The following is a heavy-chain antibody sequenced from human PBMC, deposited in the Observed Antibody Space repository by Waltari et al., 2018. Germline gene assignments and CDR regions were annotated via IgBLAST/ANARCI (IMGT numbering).Heavy chain of an antibody. V-gene: IGHV3-48*04. Sequence: EVPLVESGVGLVQPGGSPRLSCAVSGFTFSSSSMNWVRQAPGKGLEWVSYISSSVSTIYYADSVKGRFTISRDNAKNSLYLQMNSLRAEDTAVYYCAREVTTVTTYVDYWGQGTLVTVSS. J-gene: IGHJ4*02. CDR1: GFTFSSSS. CDR2: ISSSVSTI. CDR3: AREVTTVTTYVDY. D-gene: IGHD4-4*01.